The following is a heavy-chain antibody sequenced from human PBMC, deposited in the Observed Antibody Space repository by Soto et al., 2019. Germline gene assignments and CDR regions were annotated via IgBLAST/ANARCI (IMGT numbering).Heavy chain of an antibody. D-gene: IGHD6-19*01. CDR1: GYTFTSYG. CDR3: ARDQGDSSGWYWFDP. V-gene: IGHV1-18*01. Sequence: ASGKVSCKASGYTFTSYGISWVRQAPGQGLEGMGWISAYNGNTNYAQKPQGKVTITTDTSTSTEYMELRSLRSDDTAVYYCARDQGDSSGWYWFDPWGQGNLVTVSS. J-gene: IGHJ5*02. CDR2: ISAYNGNT.